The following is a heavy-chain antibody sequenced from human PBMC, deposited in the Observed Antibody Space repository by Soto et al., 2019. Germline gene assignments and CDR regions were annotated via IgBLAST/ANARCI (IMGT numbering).Heavy chain of an antibody. CDR3: AKSVAAPGTFDY. D-gene: IGHD6-19*01. J-gene: IGHJ4*02. CDR2: ISGSGGST. Sequence: PGGSLSRSCAASGFTFSSYAMSWVRQAPGKGLEWVSAISGSGGSTYYADSVKGRFTVSRDNSKNTLYLQMNSLRAEDTAVYYCAKSVAAPGTFDYWGQGTLVTVSS. CDR1: GFTFSSYA. V-gene: IGHV3-23*01.